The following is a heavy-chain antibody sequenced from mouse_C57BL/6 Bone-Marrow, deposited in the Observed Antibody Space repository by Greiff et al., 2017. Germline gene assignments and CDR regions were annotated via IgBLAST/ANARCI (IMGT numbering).Heavy chain of an antibody. CDR3: TTRCLQDYYGSSHWYFDV. D-gene: IGHD1-1*01. CDR2: IDTESGDT. Sequence: EVPLQQSGAELVRPGASVKLSCTASGFNIKDDCMPWVKQRPEQGLEWIGWIDTESGDTEYASKLQGKATITADTSSNTAYLQLSSLTSEDTAVYYCTTRCLQDYYGSSHWYFDVWGTGTTVTVSS. J-gene: IGHJ1*03. CDR1: GFNIKDDC. V-gene: IGHV14-4*01.